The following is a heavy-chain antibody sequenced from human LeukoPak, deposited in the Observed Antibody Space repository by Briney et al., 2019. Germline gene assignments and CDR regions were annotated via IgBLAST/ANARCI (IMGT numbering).Heavy chain of an antibody. CDR2: INREGSEK. D-gene: IGHD3-10*01. J-gene: IGHJ4*02. CDR3: ARDRYYVSGTYYRFDY. V-gene: IGHV3-7*01. Sequence: PGGSLRLSCAASGFTFSNFWMMWVRQGPGTGLEWVANINREGSEKNYVDSVKGRFTISRDNARNSLYLQMNTLRAEETAVYYCARDRYYVSGTYYRFDYWGPGALVTVSS. CDR1: GFTFSNFW.